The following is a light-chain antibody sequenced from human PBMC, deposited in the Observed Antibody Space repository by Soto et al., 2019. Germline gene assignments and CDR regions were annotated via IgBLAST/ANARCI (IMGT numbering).Light chain of an antibody. CDR1: QDISNY. V-gene: IGKV1-33*01. CDR3: QQYDNLRLT. CDR2: DAS. Sequence: DIQMTQSPSSLSASVGDRVTITCQASQDISNYLNWYQQKPGKAPKLLIYDASNLETGVPSRFSGSGSGTDFTFTIRTLQPEDIATYYCQQYDNLRLTVGGGTKVDSK. J-gene: IGKJ4*01.